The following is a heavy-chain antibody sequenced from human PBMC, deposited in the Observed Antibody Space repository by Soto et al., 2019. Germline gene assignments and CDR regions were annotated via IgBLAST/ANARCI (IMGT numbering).Heavy chain of an antibody. D-gene: IGHD5-18*01. Sequence: SVKVSCKASGGTFSSYAISWVRQAPGQGLEWMGGIIPIFGTANYAQKFQGRVTITADESTSTAYMELSRLRSEGTAVYYCASPTRDTAMGYYYYGMDVWGQGTTVTVSS. CDR1: GGTFSSYA. J-gene: IGHJ6*02. CDR2: IIPIFGTA. V-gene: IGHV1-69*13. CDR3: ASPTRDTAMGYYYYGMDV.